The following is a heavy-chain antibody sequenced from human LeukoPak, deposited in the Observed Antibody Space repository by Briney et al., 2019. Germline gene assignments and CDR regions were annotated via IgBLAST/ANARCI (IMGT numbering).Heavy chain of an antibody. CDR3: ARSSRDRGGVWFDP. Sequence: SETLSLTCAVYGGSFSGYYWSWIRQPPGKGLEWIGEINHSGSTNYNPSLKGRLTISVDTSKNQFSLKLSSVTAADTAVYYCARSSRDRGGVWFDPWGQGALVTVSS. CDR1: GGSFSGYY. D-gene: IGHD3-16*01. J-gene: IGHJ5*02. V-gene: IGHV4-34*01. CDR2: INHSGST.